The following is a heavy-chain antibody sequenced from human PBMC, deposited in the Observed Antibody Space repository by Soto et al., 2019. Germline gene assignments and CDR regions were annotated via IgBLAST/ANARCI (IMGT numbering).Heavy chain of an antibody. CDR1: GYTFTSYD. J-gene: IGHJ4*02. CDR2: MNPNSGNT. D-gene: IGHD3-9*01. CDR3: ARPPYSDILTGGGGGLGY. V-gene: IGHV1-8*01. Sequence: ASVKVSCKASGYTFTSYDINWVRQATGQGLEWMGWMNPNSGNTGYAQKFQGRVTMTRNTSISTAYMELSSLRSEDTAVYYCARPPYSDILTGGGGGLGYWGQGTLVTVSS.